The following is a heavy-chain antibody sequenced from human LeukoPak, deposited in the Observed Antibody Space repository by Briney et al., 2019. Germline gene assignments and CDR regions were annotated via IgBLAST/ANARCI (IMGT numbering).Heavy chain of an antibody. CDR1: GVTFSNYW. CDR2: IKQDEIEK. D-gene: IGHD3-22*01. Sequence: GGSLRLSCAASGVTFSNYWMTWVRHAPGKGLGWVANIKQDEIEKYYVDSVEGRFTVSRDNTKNSLFLQMHSLRAEDTAVYYCARGSSGYYCDHFQTWGQGSLVTVSS. V-gene: IGHV3-7*01. J-gene: IGHJ1*01. CDR3: ARGSSGYYCDHFQT.